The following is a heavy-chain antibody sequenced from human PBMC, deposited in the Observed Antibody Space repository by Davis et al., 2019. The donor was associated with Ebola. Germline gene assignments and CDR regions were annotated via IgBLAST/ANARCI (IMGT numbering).Heavy chain of an antibody. J-gene: IGHJ4*02. CDR1: GYTFTGYY. CDR3: ARAFDY. V-gene: IGHV1-18*04. Sequence: AASVKVSCKASGYTFTGYYMHWVRQAPGQGLEWMGWISAYNGNTNYAQKLQGRVTMTTDTSTSTAYMELRSLRSDDTAVYYCARAFDYWGQGTLVTVSS. CDR2: ISAYNGNT.